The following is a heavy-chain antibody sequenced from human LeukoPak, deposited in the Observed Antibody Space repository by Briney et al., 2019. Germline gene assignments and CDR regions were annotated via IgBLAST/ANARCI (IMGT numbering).Heavy chain of an antibody. CDR1: GGSISSYY. CDR2: IYTSGST. J-gene: IGHJ6*04. CDR3: ARDSSHIEYSSSSEDYYHYGMDV. Sequence: AETLSLTCTVSGGSISSYYWSWIRQPAGKGLEWIGRIYTSGSTNYNPSLKSRVTMPVHKLQRHFYLKLSSVTEADTAVYYCARDSSHIEYSSSSEDYYHYGMDVGGGDTGDTVSS. V-gene: IGHV4-4*07. D-gene: IGHD6-6*01.